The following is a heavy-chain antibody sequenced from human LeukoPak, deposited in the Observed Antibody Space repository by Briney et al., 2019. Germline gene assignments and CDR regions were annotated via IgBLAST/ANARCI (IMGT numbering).Heavy chain of an antibody. J-gene: IGHJ4*02. CDR3: ARPRGCGSSRCNNFDY. CDR1: GFTFSGFS. Sequence: GSLRLSCAVSGFTFSGFSMSWVRQPPGKGLEWVAKMNEYGSEIFYVESVKGRFTISRDNAKNSLYLQMNRLRAEDTAVYYCARPRGCGSSRCNNFDYWGQGTLVTVSS. D-gene: IGHD2-2*01. V-gene: IGHV3-7*01. CDR2: MNEYGSEI.